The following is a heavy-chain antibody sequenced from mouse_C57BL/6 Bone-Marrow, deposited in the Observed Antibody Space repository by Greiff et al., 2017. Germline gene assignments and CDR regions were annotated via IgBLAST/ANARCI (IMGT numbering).Heavy chain of an antibody. V-gene: IGHV1-26*01. CDR2: INPNNGGT. Sequence: VQLQQSGPELVKPGASVKISCKASGYTFTDYYMNWVKQSHGKSLEWIGDINPNNGGTSYNQKFKGKATLTVDKSSSTAYMELRSLTSEDSAVYYCARGDYDVDYWGQDTTLTVSS. D-gene: IGHD2-4*01. CDR1: GYTFTDYY. J-gene: IGHJ2*01. CDR3: ARGDYDVDY.